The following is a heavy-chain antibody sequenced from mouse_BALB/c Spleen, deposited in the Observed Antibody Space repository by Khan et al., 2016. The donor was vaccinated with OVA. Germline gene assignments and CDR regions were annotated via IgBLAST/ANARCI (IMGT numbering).Heavy chain of an antibody. J-gene: IGHJ2*01. CDR1: GFTFSSYG. CDR3: ATSDFYGYYFDY. V-gene: IGHV5-17*02. D-gene: IGHD1-2*01. Sequence: VQLKESGGGLVQPGGSRKLSCAASGFTFSSYGVHWVRQAPERGLEWVAYISGDSTTIYYADTVKGRFTISRDNPKNTLFLQMTSLMSEDTAKYYCATSDFYGYYFDYWGPGTTLTVSS. CDR2: ISGDSTTI.